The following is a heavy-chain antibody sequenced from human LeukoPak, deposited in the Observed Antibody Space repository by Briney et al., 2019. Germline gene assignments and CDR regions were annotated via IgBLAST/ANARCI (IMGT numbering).Heavy chain of an antibody. CDR3: AGAAAAGTHYYYYMDV. CDR1: GVSFSGYY. J-gene: IGHJ6*03. V-gene: IGHV4-34*01. D-gene: IGHD6-13*01. Sequence: PSETLSLTCAVYGVSFSGYYWSWIRQPPGKGLEWIGEINHSGSTNYNPSLKSRVTISVDTSKNQFSLKLSSVTAADTAVYYCAGAAAAGTHYYYYMDVWGKGTTVTISS. CDR2: INHSGST.